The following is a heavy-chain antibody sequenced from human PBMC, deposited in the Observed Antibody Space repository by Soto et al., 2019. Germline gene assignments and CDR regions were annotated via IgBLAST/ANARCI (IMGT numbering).Heavy chain of an antibody. Sequence: GGSLRLSCAASGFTFSSYAMHWVRQAPGKGLEYVSAITSNGGNTDYASSVKGRFTISRDNSKNTLYLQMGSLRAEDMAVYYCARRIPFGYGMDVWGQGATVTVSS. CDR2: ITSNGGNT. J-gene: IGHJ6*02. D-gene: IGHD2-21*01. V-gene: IGHV3-64*01. CDR3: ARRIPFGYGMDV. CDR1: GFTFSSYA.